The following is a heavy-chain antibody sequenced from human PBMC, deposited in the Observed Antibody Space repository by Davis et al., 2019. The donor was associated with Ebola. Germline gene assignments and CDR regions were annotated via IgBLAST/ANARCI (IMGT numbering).Heavy chain of an antibody. CDR3: ARYLRVTTAYFDY. J-gene: IGHJ4*02. CDR1: GGSVSSGSYY. Sequence: SETLSLTCTVSGGSVSSGSYYWGWIRQPPGKGLEWIGSIYYSGSTYYNPSLKSRVTISVDTSKNQFSLKLSSVTAADTAVYYCARYLRVTTAYFDYWGQGTLVTVSS. V-gene: IGHV4-39*01. CDR2: IYYSGST. D-gene: IGHD4-17*01.